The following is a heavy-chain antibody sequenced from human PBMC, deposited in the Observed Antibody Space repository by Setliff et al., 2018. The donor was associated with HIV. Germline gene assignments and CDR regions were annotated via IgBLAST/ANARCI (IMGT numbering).Heavy chain of an antibody. V-gene: IGHV2-70*01. CDR1: GFLLNSGGVC. CDR2: IAWDDDK. CDR3: ARMHAWNTATRNGFDV. D-gene: IGHD1-1*01. Sequence: SGPTLVNPTQTLTLTCTFSGFLLNSGGVCVSWIRQPPGEALEWLALIAWDDDKSYSTSLKTRLSISKDTSRSQVVPTLTNLEPGDTATYFCARMHAWNTATRNGFDVWGQGTEVT. J-gene: IGHJ3*01.